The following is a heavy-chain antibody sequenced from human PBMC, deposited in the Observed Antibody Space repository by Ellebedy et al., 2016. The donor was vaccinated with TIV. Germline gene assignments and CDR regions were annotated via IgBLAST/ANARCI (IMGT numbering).Heavy chain of an antibody. CDR1: GFTFSSYW. CDR3: ARGGVVAGADY. CDR2: INTDGSST. D-gene: IGHD6-19*01. Sequence: GGSLRLSCAASGFTFSSYWMHWVRQAPGKGLVWVSRINTDGSSTSYADSVKGRFTISRDNAKNTLYLQMNSLRGEDTAVYYCARGGVVAGADYWGQGTLVTVSS. J-gene: IGHJ4*02. V-gene: IGHV3-74*01.